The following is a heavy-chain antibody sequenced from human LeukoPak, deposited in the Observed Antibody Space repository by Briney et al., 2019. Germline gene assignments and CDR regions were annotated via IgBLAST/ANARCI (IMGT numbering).Heavy chain of an antibody. CDR1: GGSITNYY. CDR3: AGATWGSGYFDY. Sequence: SETLSLTCTVSGGSITNYYWSWIRQPPGKGLEWIGYIYTSGNTNSNPSLKSRVTMSVDTSKNQFSLNLSSVTAADTAVYYCAGATWGSGYFDYWGQGTLVTVSS. CDR2: IYTSGNT. V-gene: IGHV4-4*09. J-gene: IGHJ4*02. D-gene: IGHD7-27*01.